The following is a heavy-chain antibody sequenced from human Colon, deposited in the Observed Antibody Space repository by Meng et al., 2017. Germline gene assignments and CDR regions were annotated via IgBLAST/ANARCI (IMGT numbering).Heavy chain of an antibody. CDR1: GASIRGGGYY. Sequence: QGQITGAGPGLVKPSETPPLPCIVSGASIRGGGYYWSWIRQVPGKGLDLIGYIYYSENTYYKPSLQSRAIISVDTSKNEFSLRLSSVSAADTAVYYCARRYGSGTYPFDFWGQGILVTVSS. CDR2: IYYSENT. D-gene: IGHD3-10*01. V-gene: IGHV4-31*03. J-gene: IGHJ4*02. CDR3: ARRYGSGTYPFDF.